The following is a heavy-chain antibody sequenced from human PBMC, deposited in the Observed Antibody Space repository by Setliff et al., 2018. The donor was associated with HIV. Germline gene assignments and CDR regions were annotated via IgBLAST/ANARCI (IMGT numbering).Heavy chain of an antibody. J-gene: IGHJ4*02. CDR3: AREQAYVILTGYYTAGIDY. V-gene: IGHV3-9*01. CDR2: ISWNSGTI. D-gene: IGHD3-9*01. CDR1: GVTFDKYA. Sequence: GGSLRLSCAVSGVTFDKYAMHWARQAPGKGLEWVSGISWNSGTIYYADSVEGRFTISRDNAKNSLYLQMNSLRAEDTAVYYCAREQAYVILTGYYTAGIDYWGQGTLVTVSS.